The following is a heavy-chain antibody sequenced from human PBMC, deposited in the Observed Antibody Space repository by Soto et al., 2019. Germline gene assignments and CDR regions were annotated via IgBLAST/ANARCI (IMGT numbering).Heavy chain of an antibody. Sequence: EVQLLESGGGLVQPGGSLRLSCAASGFTFSSYAMSWVRQAPGKGLEWVSAISGSGGSTYYADSVKGRFTISRDNSKNTLYLQMNGLRAEDTAVYYCAKAPRRYSSGWLDYWGQGTLVTVSS. CDR1: GFTFSSYA. J-gene: IGHJ4*02. CDR3: AKAPRRYSSGWLDY. CDR2: ISGSGGST. D-gene: IGHD6-19*01. V-gene: IGHV3-23*01.